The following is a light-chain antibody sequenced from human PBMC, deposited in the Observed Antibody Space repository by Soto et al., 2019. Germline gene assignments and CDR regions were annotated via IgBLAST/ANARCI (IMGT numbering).Light chain of an antibody. CDR2: WAS. V-gene: IGKV4-1*01. CDR3: QQYYSTPQLT. CDR1: QSVLYSSNNKNY. Sequence: DIVMTQSPDSLAVSLGERATINCKSSQSVLYSSNNKNYLAWYQQKPAQPPKLLIYWASTRESGVPDRFSGSGSGTDFTLTISSLQAEDVAVYYCQQYYSTPQLTFGGGTKVEIK. J-gene: IGKJ4*01.